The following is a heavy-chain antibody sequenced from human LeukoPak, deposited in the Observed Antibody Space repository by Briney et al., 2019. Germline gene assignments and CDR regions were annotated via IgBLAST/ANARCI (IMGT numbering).Heavy chain of an antibody. Sequence: GGSLRLSCAASGFTFSSYSMNWVRQAPGKGLEWVSPISSSSSYIYYADSVKGRFTISRDNAKNSLYLQMNSLRAEDTAVYYCARDRGSSSWFPMYYFDYWGQGTLVTVSS. CDR3: ARDRGSSSWFPMYYFDY. J-gene: IGHJ4*02. CDR2: ISSSSSYI. D-gene: IGHD6-13*01. CDR1: GFTFSSYS. V-gene: IGHV3-21*01.